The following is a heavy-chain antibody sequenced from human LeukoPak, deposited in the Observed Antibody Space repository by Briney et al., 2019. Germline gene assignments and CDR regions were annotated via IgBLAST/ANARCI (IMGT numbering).Heavy chain of an antibody. Sequence: SETLSLTCAVYGGSFSGYYWSWIRQPPGKGLEWIGEINHSGSTNYNPSLKSRVTISVDTSKNQFSLKLSSVTAADTAVYYCARHPQIPEFDYWGQGTLVTVSS. D-gene: IGHD1-14*01. CDR1: GGSFSGYY. V-gene: IGHV4-34*01. J-gene: IGHJ4*02. CDR2: INHSGST. CDR3: ARHPQIPEFDY.